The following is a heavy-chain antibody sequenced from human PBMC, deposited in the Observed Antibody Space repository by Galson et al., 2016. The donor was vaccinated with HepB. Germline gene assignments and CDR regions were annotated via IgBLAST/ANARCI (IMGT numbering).Heavy chain of an antibody. V-gene: IGHV3-33*05. J-gene: IGHJ4*02. Sequence: SLRLSCAASGFPFSSYGIHWVRQAPGKGLEWVAVISYDGSNKYYADSVKGRFTISRDNSKNTLYLQMNSLRAEDTAVYYCAKGYGLWDYWGQGTLVTVSS. CDR1: GFPFSSYG. D-gene: IGHD5-18*01. CDR3: AKGYGLWDY. CDR2: ISYDGSNK.